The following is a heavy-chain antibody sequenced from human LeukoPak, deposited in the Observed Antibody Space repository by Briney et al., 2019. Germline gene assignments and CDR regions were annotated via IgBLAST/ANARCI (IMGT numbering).Heavy chain of an antibody. D-gene: IGHD1-26*01. J-gene: IGHJ5*02. CDR2: IYYSGST. Sequence: SETLSLTCTVSGGSISSFYWSWIRQPPGKELEWIGYIYYSGSTNYNPSLRSRVTISVDRSKNQLSLKLSSVTAADTAVYYCARDPKPIVGATSYSWLDPWGQGTLVTVSS. V-gene: IGHV4-59*01. CDR1: GGSISSFY. CDR3: ARDPKPIVGATSYSWLDP.